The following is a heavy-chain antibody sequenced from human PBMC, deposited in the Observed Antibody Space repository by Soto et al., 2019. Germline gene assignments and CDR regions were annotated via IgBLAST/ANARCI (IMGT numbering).Heavy chain of an antibody. D-gene: IGHD1-1*01. CDR3: AKDRLAEPSSGRVRFDP. CDR1: GGTFSSYS. CDR2: IIPILAKA. V-gene: IGHV1-69*08. Sequence: AVKVSCKASGGTFSSYSISWVRRAPGQGLEWMGRIIPILAKATYAEKFQGRVTITADKSTSTAYMELSSLRAEDTAVYYCAKDRLAEPSSGRVRFDPWGQGTLVTVSS. J-gene: IGHJ5*02.